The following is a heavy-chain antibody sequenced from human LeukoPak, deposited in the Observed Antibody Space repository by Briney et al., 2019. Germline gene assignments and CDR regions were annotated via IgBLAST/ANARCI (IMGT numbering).Heavy chain of an antibody. Sequence: GGSLRLSCAASGFTVSSNYMSWVHQAPGKGLEWVSVIYSGGSTYYADSVKGRFTISRDNSKNTLYLQMNSLRAEGTAVYYCARARQPPYCSSTSCPPDAFDIWGQGTMVTVSS. J-gene: IGHJ3*02. CDR1: GFTVSSNY. D-gene: IGHD2-2*01. CDR3: ARARQPPYCSSTSCPPDAFDI. CDR2: IYSGGST. V-gene: IGHV3-53*05.